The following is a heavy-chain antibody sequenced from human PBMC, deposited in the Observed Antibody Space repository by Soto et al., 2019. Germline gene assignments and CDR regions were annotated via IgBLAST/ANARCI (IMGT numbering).Heavy chain of an antibody. CDR1: DGSFSGYY. J-gene: IGHJ4*02. Sequence: QVQLQQWGAGLLKPSETLSLSCALYDGSFSGYYWNWIRQSPGKGLEWIGKIKHSGSTNYNPSLKSRVTISIDTSKSQFSLRLSSLTAADTAVYYCARGPPLDCWGQGTLVTVSS. D-gene: IGHD2-2*03. CDR3: ARGPPLDC. V-gene: IGHV4-34*02. CDR2: IKHSGST.